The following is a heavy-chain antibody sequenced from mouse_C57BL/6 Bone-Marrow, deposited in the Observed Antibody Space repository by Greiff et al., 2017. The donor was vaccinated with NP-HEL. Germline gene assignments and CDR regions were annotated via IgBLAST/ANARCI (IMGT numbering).Heavy chain of an antibody. D-gene: IGHD2-4*01. Sequence: VQLKESGGDLVKPGGSLKLSCAASGFTFSSYGMSWVRQTPDKRLEWVATISSGGSYTYYPDSLKGRFTLSTDNAKNTLYLQMSSLKSEDTAMYYCASPYDYDVAWFAYWDQGTLVTVSA. CDR3: ASPYDYDVAWFAY. CDR2: ISSGGSYT. J-gene: IGHJ3*01. V-gene: IGHV5-6*01. CDR1: GFTFSSYG.